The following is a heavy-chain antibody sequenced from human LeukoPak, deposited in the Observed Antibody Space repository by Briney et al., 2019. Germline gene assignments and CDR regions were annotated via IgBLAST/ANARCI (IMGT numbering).Heavy chain of an antibody. CDR3: ARDPSNTSGWKTWFDP. D-gene: IGHD6-19*01. CDR2: IYYSGST. J-gene: IGHJ5*02. V-gene: IGHV4-59*01. Sequence: SETLSLTCTVSGGTISSYYWSWIRQPPGKGLEWIGYIYYSGSTKYDPSLKSRVTISVDTSKNQFSLKLSSVTAADTAVYYCARDPSNTSGWKTWFDPWGQGTLVTVSS. CDR1: GGTISSYY.